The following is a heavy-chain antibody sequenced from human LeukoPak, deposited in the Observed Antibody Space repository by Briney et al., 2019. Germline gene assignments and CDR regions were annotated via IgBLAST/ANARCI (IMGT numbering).Heavy chain of an antibody. CDR2: IYYSGST. CDR3: ARDDYGGNSDY. J-gene: IGHJ4*02. D-gene: IGHD4-23*01. V-gene: IGHV4-34*01. CDR1: GGSFGGYY. Sequence: SETLSLTCAVYGGSFGGYYWTWIRQSPGKGLEWIGSIYYSGSTYYNPSLKSRVTISVDTSKNQFSLKLSSVTAADTAVYYCARDDYGGNSDYWGQGTLVTVSS.